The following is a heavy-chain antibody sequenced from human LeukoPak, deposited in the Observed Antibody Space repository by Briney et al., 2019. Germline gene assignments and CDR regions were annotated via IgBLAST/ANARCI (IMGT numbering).Heavy chain of an antibody. V-gene: IGHV3-23*01. CDR2: ISGSGGST. CDR3: AKALGYSSSWYEIDY. D-gene: IGHD6-13*01. Sequence: PGGSLRLSCAASGFTFSSYAMSWVRQAPGKGLEWVSAISGSGGSTYYADSVRGRFTISRDNSKNTLYLQMNSLRAEDTAVYYCAKALGYSSSWYEIDYWSQGTLVTVSS. CDR1: GFTFSSYA. J-gene: IGHJ4*02.